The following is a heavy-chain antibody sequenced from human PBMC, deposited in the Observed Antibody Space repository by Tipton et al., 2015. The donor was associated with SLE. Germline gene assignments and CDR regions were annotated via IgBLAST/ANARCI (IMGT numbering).Heavy chain of an antibody. D-gene: IGHD6-6*01. CDR2: TFYRGNT. CDR1: GASVTSDY. CDR3: ARHLGAARSPWYYFYGMDV. Sequence: TLSLTCTVSGASVTSDYWSWIRQPPGKGLEWIGYTFYRGNTDYNPSLKSRVTISLDTSKNQFSLKLSSVTAADTALYFCARHLGAARSPWYYFYGMDVWGQGTTVTVSS. V-gene: IGHV4-59*08. J-gene: IGHJ6*02.